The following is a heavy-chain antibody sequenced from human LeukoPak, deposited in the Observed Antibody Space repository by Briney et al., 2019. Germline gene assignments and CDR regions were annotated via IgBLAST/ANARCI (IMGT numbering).Heavy chain of an antibody. Sequence: GGSLRLSCAASGFPISSYAVNWVRQAPGKGLEWVSVISGSGDRAYYGDSVKGRFSISRDNSKNTVYLQMNSLRVEDTAIYYCAKGSSSWYVAGWFDSWGQGTLVTVSS. D-gene: IGHD6-13*01. J-gene: IGHJ5*01. CDR1: GFPISSYA. CDR3: AKGSSSWYVAGWFDS. CDR2: ISGSGDRA. V-gene: IGHV3-23*01.